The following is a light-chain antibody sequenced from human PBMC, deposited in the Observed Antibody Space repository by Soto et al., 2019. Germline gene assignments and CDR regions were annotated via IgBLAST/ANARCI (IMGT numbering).Light chain of an antibody. CDR3: KKSSSTPLY. J-gene: IGKJ4*01. CDR2: GAS. Sequence: IHMPQSPSSLSASIGDRVTITCRASEAIRHYLNWYQQKPGKAPKLLIYGASKLQSGVPSRVSGRGSGKDFKLTITSLQGEDFATNYRKKSSSTPLYFGGGTKVEI. CDR1: EAIRHY. V-gene: IGKV1-39*01.